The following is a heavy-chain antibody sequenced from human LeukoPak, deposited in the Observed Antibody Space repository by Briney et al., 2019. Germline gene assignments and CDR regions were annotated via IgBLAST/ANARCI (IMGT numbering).Heavy chain of an antibody. D-gene: IGHD3-22*01. CDR1: GYTFTSYA. J-gene: IGHJ4*02. Sequence: AASVKVSCKASGYTFTSYAMHWVRQAPGQRLEWMGWINTGNDNTKYSQKFQGRVTITRATSASTAYMELSSLRSDDTAVYYCARDGRMYYYDSSGYYASDYWGQGTLVTVSS. V-gene: IGHV1-3*04. CDR2: INTGNDNT. CDR3: ARDGRMYYYDSSGYYASDY.